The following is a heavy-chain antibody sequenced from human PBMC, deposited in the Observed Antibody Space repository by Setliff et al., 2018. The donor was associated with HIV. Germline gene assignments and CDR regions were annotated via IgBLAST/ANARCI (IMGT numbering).Heavy chain of an antibody. CDR2: ISWNRGSI. CDR1: GFTFDDYA. CDR3: AKGDYGSGSLTTIDY. J-gene: IGHJ4*02. Sequence: SLRLSCAASGFTFDDYAMHCVRQAPGKGLEWVSGISWNRGSIGYADSVKGRFTISRDNAKNSLYLQMNSLRAEDTAWYYCAKGDYGSGSLTTIDYWGQGTLVTVSS. D-gene: IGHD3-10*01. V-gene: IGHV3-9*01.